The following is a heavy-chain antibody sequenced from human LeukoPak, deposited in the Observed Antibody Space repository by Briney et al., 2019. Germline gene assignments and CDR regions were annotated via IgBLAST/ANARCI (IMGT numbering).Heavy chain of an antibody. J-gene: IGHJ4*02. Sequence: GGSLRLSCAASGFTFSIYAMSCVRHAPGEGREWVSAISGSGGSTYYADSVKGRFTTSRDNTKTTLYLQMNSLRAEDTAVYYCAKVRSRRANWALRTFDNWGQGTLVTVSS. D-gene: IGHD1-1*01. CDR3: AKVRSRRANWALRTFDN. V-gene: IGHV3-23*01. CDR2: ISGSGGST. CDR1: GFTFSIYA.